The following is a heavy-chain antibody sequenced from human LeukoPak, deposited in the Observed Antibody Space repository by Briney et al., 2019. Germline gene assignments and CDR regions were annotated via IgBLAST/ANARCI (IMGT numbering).Heavy chain of an antibody. D-gene: IGHD4-11*01. J-gene: IGHJ4*02. Sequence: GGSLRLSCAASGFTFSSYWMSWVRQAPGKGLEWVANINQDESEENFVDSVKDRFSISRDNAKRSLYLQMNSLRAEDTAMYYCARDRGYSTFDFWGQGTLVTVSS. CDR2: INQDESEE. CDR1: GFTFSSYW. V-gene: IGHV3-7*04. CDR3: ARDRGYSTFDF.